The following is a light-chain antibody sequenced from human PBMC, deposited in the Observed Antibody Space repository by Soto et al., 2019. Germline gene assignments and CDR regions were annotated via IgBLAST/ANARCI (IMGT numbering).Light chain of an antibody. J-gene: IGKJ1*01. CDR2: QTS. V-gene: IGKV1-5*03. Sequence: DIQMTQSPSILSASVGDRVTITCRASQSINNWLAWYQQKAGRAPNLLIYQTSNLESGVPSRFSCGGSGTEFTLTISSLQPDDFATYYCQQCNTYSTFGQGTTVEIK. CDR3: QQCNTYST. CDR1: QSINNW.